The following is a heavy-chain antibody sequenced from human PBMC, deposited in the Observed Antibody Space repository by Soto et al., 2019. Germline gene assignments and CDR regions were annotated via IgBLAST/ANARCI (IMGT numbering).Heavy chain of an antibody. D-gene: IGHD4-17*01. CDR3: ASQATVTKYYYYNGMDV. CDR2: ISPIFGTA. Sequence: ASVKVSCKASAGTFSSYAISCVRQAPGQGLEWMGGISPIFGTANYAQKFQGRVTITEDAATSTAYMELSSMRSEDTAVYYCASQATVTKYYYYNGMDVWGQGTTVTVSS. J-gene: IGHJ6*02. V-gene: IGHV1-69*13. CDR1: AGTFSSYA.